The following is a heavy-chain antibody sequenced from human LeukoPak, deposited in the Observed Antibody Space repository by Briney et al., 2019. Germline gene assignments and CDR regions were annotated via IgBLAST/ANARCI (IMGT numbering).Heavy chain of an antibody. D-gene: IGHD6-19*01. CDR2: IYYSGST. CDR3: ARDPRGPTVAGDY. V-gene: IGHV4-59*12. CDR1: GGSISSYY. Sequence: PSETLSLTCTVSGGSISSYYWSWIRQPPGKGLEWIGYIYYSGSTNYNPSLKSRVTISLDKSKNQLSLNLSSVTAADTAIYYCARDPRGPTVAGDYWGQGTQVTVSS. J-gene: IGHJ4*02.